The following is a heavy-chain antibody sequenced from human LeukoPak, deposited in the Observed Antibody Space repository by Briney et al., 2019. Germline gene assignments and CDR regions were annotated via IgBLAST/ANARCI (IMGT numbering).Heavy chain of an antibody. CDR3: ARVGSSWYDYYYMDV. J-gene: IGHJ6*03. V-gene: IGHV3-7*01. Sequence: GGSLRLSCAASGFTFNNYWMTWVRQAPGKGLEWVANIKQDGSEKYYVDSVKGRFTISRDNAKNSLYLQMNSLRAEDTAVYYCARVGSSWYDYYYMDVWGKGTTVTVSS. D-gene: IGHD6-13*01. CDR1: GFTFNNYW. CDR2: IKQDGSEK.